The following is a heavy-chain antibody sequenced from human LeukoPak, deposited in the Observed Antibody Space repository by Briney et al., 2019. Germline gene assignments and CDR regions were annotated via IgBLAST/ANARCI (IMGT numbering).Heavy chain of an antibody. CDR3: ARSSDLSGGIDS. D-gene: IGHD1-26*01. CDR2: IYPGDSDT. Sequence: GESLKISCKDSGYSFITNWIGWVRQMPGKGLEWMGTIYPGDSDTRYSPSFQGQVTISADKSISTAYLQWSSLKATATAMYYCARSSDLSGGIDSWGQGTLVTVSS. J-gene: IGHJ4*02. V-gene: IGHV5-51*01. CDR1: GYSFITNW.